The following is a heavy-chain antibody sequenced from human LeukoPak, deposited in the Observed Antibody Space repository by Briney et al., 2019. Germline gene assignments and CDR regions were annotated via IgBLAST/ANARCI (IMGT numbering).Heavy chain of an antibody. J-gene: IGHJ4*02. CDR3: ARGRDYVWGSHYNFDY. CDR1: GGSFSGYY. V-gene: IGHV4-34*01. Sequence: SETLSLTCAVYGGSFSGYYWSWIRQPPGKGLEWIGEINHSGSTNYNPSLKSRVTISVDTSKNQFSLKLSSVTAADTAVYYCARGRDYVWGSHYNFDYWGQGTLVTVSS. D-gene: IGHD3-16*01. CDR2: INHSGST.